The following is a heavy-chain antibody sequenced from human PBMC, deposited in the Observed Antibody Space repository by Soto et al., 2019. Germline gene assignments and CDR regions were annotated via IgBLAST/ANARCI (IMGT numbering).Heavy chain of an antibody. CDR3: ATELAGTLYFHH. Sequence: GGSLRLSCEASGFTFSDYYMSWIRQAPGKGLEWVSYISASGSTINSADSVEGRFTISRDNAKNSLYLQMKSLRAEDTAMYYYATELAGTLYFHHWGQGTLVTVAS. CDR2: ISASGSTI. D-gene: IGHD6-19*01. CDR1: GFTFSDYY. V-gene: IGHV3-11*01. J-gene: IGHJ1*01.